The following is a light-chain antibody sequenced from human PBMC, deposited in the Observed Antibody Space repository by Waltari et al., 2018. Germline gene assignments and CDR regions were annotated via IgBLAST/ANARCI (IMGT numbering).Light chain of an antibody. CDR1: QSVSSN. CDR2: GAS. J-gene: IGKJ1*01. Sequence: EIVMTQSPATLSVSPGERATLSCRASQSVSSNLAWYQQKPGQAPRLLIYGASTRATAIPARFSGSGSGTEFTLTISSLQSEDFAVYYCQQYNNWPPWTFGQ. CDR3: QQYNNWPPWT. V-gene: IGKV3-15*01.